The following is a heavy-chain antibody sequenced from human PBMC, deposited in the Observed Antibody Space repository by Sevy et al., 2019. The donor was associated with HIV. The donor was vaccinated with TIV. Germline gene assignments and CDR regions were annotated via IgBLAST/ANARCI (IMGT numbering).Heavy chain of an antibody. J-gene: IGHJ4*02. CDR3: ARDRESTIFGVVIHPLDY. V-gene: IGHV3-21*01. CDR2: ISSSSSYI. CDR1: GFTFSSYS. Sequence: GGSLRLSCAASGFTFSSYSMNWVRQAPGKGLEWVSSISSSSSYIYYADSVKGRFTISRDNAKNSLYLQMNSLRAEDPAVYYCARDRESTIFGVVIHPLDYWGQGTLVTVSS. D-gene: IGHD3-3*01.